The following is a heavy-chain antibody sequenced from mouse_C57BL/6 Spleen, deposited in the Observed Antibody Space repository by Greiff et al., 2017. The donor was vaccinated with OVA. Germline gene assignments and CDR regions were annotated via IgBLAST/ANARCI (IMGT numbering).Heavy chain of an antibody. D-gene: IGHD2-1*01. J-gene: IGHJ2*01. Sequence: EVKLQESGPGLVKPSQSLSLTCSVTGYSITSGYYWNWIRQFPGNKLEWMGYISYDGSNNYNPSLKNRISITRDTSKNQFFLKLNSVTTEDTATYYCAREYYGNYEDYFDYWGQGTTLTVSS. V-gene: IGHV3-6*01. CDR3: AREYYGNYEDYFDY. CDR1: GYSITSGYY. CDR2: ISYDGSN.